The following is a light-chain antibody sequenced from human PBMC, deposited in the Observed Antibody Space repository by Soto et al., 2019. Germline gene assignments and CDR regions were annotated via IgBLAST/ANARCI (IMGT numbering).Light chain of an antibody. CDR3: QQYVNLPPYT. CDR2: DAS. CDR1: QDISNY. Sequence: DIQMTQSPSSLSASVGDRVTITCQASQDISNYLNWYQQKPGKAPKLLIYDASNLETGVPSRFSGSGSGTDFTFTISSLQPEDIATYYCQQYVNLPPYTFGQGTKLEIK. V-gene: IGKV1-33*01. J-gene: IGKJ2*01.